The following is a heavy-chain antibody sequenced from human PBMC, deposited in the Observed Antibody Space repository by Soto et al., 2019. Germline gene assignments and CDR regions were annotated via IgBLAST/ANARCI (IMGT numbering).Heavy chain of an antibody. D-gene: IGHD3-3*01. Sequence: SETLSLTCTVSGGSISSYYWSWIRQPPGKGLEWIGYIYYSGSTNYNPSLKSRVTISVDTSKNQFSLKPSSVTAADTAVYYCARDLGYYDFWSGYPPAFDIWGQGTMVTVSS. CDR1: GGSISSYY. V-gene: IGHV4-59*01. CDR3: ARDLGYYDFWSGYPPAFDI. CDR2: IYYSGST. J-gene: IGHJ3*02.